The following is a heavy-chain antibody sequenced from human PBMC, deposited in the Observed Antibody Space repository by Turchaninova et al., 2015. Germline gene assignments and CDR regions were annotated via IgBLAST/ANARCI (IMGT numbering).Heavy chain of an antibody. CDR2: IYHSGGT. J-gene: IGHJ3*02. Sequence: QVQLQESGPGLVKPSETLSLPCGVSGYSISSGYYWGWIRQPPGKGLGWIGSIYHSGGTYYNPSLKSRITISVDTSRNQFSLRLSSVTAADTAVFYCARQLALDNAFDIWGQGTMVTVSS. D-gene: IGHD3-22*01. CDR3: ARQLALDNAFDI. V-gene: IGHV4-38-2*01. CDR1: GYSISSGYY.